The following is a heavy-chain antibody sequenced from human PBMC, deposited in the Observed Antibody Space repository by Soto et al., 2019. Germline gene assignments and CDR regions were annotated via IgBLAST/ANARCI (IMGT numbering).Heavy chain of an antibody. CDR1: GFTFSSYG. CDR2: IWYDGSNN. D-gene: IGHD6-13*01. Sequence: QVQLVESGGGVVQPGKSLRLSCAASGFTFSSYGMHWVRQAPGKGLEWVAVIWYDGSNNYYADSVKGRFTISRDNSKNTLYLQMNRLRGEDTALYYCARFSSSWYGKIDYWGQGTLVTVSS. CDR3: ARFSSSWYGKIDY. V-gene: IGHV3-33*01. J-gene: IGHJ4*02.